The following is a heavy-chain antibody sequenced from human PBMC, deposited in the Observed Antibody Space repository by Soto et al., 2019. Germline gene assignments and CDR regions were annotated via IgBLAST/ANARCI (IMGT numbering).Heavy chain of an antibody. J-gene: IGHJ6*02. D-gene: IGHD3-10*01. V-gene: IGHV4-4*02. CDR1: GGSISSSNW. CDR2: IYHSGST. Sequence: SETLSLTCAVSGGSISSSNWWSWVRQPPGKGLEWIGEIYHSGSTNYNPSLKSRVTISVDKSKNQFSLKLSSVTAADTAVYYCARLNYYGSAPIGMDVWGQGTTVTVSS. CDR3: ARLNYYGSAPIGMDV.